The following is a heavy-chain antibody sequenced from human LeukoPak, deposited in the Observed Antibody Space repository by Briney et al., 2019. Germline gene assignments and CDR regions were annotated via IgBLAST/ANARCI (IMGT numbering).Heavy chain of an antibody. V-gene: IGHV4-30-4*01. D-gene: IGHD4-23*01. J-gene: IGHJ4*02. Sequence: SETLSLTCTVSGGSIRSGDCYWSWIRQPPGKGLEWIGYIYYSGSTYYNPSLKSRVTISVDTSKNQFSLKLGSVTAADTAVYYCARVSVVPVWGQGTLVTVSS. CDR2: IYYSGST. CDR1: GGSIRSGDCY. CDR3: ARVSVVPV.